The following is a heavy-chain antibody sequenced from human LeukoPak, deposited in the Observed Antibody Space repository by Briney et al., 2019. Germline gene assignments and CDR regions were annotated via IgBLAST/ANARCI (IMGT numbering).Heavy chain of an antibody. CDR3: ARDRAVAGTLYDY. J-gene: IGHJ4*02. V-gene: IGHV4-30-2*01. D-gene: IGHD6-19*01. CDR2: IYHSGST. Sequence: SETLSLTCTVSGGSISSGGYYWSWIRQPPGKGLEWIGYIYHSGSTYYNPSLKSRVTISVDRSKNQFSLKLSSVTAADTAVYYCARDRAVAGTLYDYWGQGTLVTVSS. CDR1: GGSISSGGYY.